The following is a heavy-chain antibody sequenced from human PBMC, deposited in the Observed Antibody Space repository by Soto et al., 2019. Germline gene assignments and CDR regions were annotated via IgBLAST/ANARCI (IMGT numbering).Heavy chain of an antibody. CDR2: ISGSGGST. CDR1: GFTFSRYA. D-gene: IGHD6-6*01. V-gene: IGHV3-23*01. Sequence: GGSLRLSCAASGFTFSRYAMSWVRQAPGKGLEWVSAISGSGGSTYYADSVKGRFTISRDNSKNTLYLQMNSLRAEDTAVYYCAKGIAARPGYFDYWGQGTLVTVSS. CDR3: AKGIAARPGYFDY. J-gene: IGHJ4*02.